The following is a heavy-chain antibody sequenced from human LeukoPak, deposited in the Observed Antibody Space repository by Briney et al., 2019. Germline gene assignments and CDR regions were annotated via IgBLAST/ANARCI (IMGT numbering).Heavy chain of an antibody. J-gene: IGHJ5*02. Sequence: PSETLSLTCTVSGVSISSSSYYWGWLRQPPGKGLEWIGSIYYSGSTYYNPSLKSRITISVDTSKNQFSLKLSSVTAADTAVYYCARGRITGTTRWFDHWGQGTLVTVSS. CDR2: IYYSGST. CDR3: ARGRITGTTRWFDH. D-gene: IGHD1-7*01. CDR1: GVSISSSSYY. V-gene: IGHV4-39*07.